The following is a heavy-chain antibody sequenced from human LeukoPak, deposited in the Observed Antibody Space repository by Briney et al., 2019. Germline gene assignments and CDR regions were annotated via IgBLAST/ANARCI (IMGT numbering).Heavy chain of an antibody. Sequence: SETLSLTCTVSGGSISSSSYYWGWIRQPPGKGLEWIGSIYYSGITYYNPSLKSRVTISVDTSKNQFSLKLSSVTAADTALYYCARHDHIVGAEVRFWGQGTLVTVSS. CDR1: GGSISSSSYY. D-gene: IGHD1-26*01. J-gene: IGHJ4*02. CDR2: IYYSGIT. CDR3: ARHDHIVGAEVRF. V-gene: IGHV4-39*01.